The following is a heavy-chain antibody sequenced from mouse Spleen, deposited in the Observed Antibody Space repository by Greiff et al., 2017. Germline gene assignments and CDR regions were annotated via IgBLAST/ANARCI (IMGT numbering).Heavy chain of an antibody. J-gene: IGHJ2*01. CDR3: ARQYSNYFDD. D-gene: IGHD2-5*01. V-gene: IGHV5-9*04. CDR2: ISSGGGNT. CDR1: GFTFSSYT. Sequence: EVKLVESGGGLVKPGGSLKLSCAASGFTFSSYTMSWVRQTPAKRLEWVATISSGGGNTYYPDSVKGRFTISRDNARNTLYLQMSSLRSEDTAMYYCARQYSNYFDDWGQGTTLTVSS.